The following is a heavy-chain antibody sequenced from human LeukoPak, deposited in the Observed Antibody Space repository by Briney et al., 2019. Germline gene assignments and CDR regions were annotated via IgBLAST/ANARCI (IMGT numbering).Heavy chain of an antibody. CDR2: VYSSGSA. J-gene: IGHJ4*02. CDR1: GGSIGSSSHF. Sequence: PSETLSLTCTVSGGSIGSSSHFWDWIRQPPGKGLEWIGSVYSSGSAYYNPSVKSRVTISVDTSRNQFSLKLSSVTAADTAVYYCARRDSTNYYFAYWGQGTLVTVSS. V-gene: IGHV4-39*01. CDR3: ARRDSTNYYFAY. D-gene: IGHD2/OR15-2a*01.